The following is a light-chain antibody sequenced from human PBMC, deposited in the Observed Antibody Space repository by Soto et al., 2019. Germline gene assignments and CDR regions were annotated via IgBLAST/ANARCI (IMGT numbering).Light chain of an antibody. V-gene: IGKV3-20*01. CDR2: ATS. CDR1: QSINSDH. J-gene: IGKJ2*01. Sequence: EIVLTQSPGSLSLSPGERVTLSCRASQSINSDHLAWYQQRPGKAHRLLIYATSRRATGTPDRFSGSGAGTDFTLTISGLEPEDFAVYYCQLYGRSPQFGQGTKLEIK. CDR3: QLYGRSPQ.